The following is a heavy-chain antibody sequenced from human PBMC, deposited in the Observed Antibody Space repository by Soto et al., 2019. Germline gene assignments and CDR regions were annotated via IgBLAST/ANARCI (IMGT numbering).Heavy chain of an antibody. CDR2: ISYDGSNK. Sequence: GGSLRVSCAASGFTFISYGMHWVRQAPGKGLEWVAVISYDGSNKYYADSVKGRFTISRDNAKNTLYLQMNNLRAEDTAVYYCARGGDPDYWGQGTLVTVSS. V-gene: IGHV3-30*03. CDR1: GFTFISYG. CDR3: ARGGDPDY. D-gene: IGHD2-21*02. J-gene: IGHJ4*02.